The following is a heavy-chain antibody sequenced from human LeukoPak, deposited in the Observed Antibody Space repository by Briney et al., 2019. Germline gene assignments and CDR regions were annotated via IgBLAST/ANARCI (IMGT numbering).Heavy chain of an antibody. J-gene: IGHJ4*02. CDR1: GFTFSSYA. Sequence: PGGSLRLSCAASGFTFSSYAMSWVRQAPGKSLEWVSGIGGGGSRTYYADSVKGRFTISRDNSKNTLYLQMNSLRAEDTATYYCAKNYAVTVYGSGLNYFDYWGQGTLVTVSS. CDR3: AKNYAVTVYGSGLNYFDY. D-gene: IGHD6-19*01. V-gene: IGHV3-23*01. CDR2: IGGGGSRT.